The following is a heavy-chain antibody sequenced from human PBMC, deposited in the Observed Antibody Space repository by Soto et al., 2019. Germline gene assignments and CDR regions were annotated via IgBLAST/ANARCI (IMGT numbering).Heavy chain of an antibody. Sequence: QVQLVESGGGVVQPGRSLRLSCAASGFTFSSYGMHWVRQAPGKGLEWVAVIWYDGSNKYYADSVKGRFTISRDNSKNPLYLQMNSLRAEDTAVYYCARAQYYYYGMDVWGQGTTVTVSS. V-gene: IGHV3-33*01. CDR1: GFTFSSYG. J-gene: IGHJ6*02. CDR2: IWYDGSNK. CDR3: ARAQYYYYGMDV.